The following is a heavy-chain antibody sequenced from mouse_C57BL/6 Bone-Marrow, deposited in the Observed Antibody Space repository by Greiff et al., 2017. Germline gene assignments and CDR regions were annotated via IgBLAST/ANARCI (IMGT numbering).Heavy chain of an antibody. CDR1: GYSFTDYN. CDR3: ARGLYDGYRAWFAY. D-gene: IGHD2-3*01. J-gene: IGHJ3*01. Sequence: QLQESGPELVKPGASVKISCKASGYSFTDYNMNWVKQSNGKSLEWIGVINPNYGTTSYNQKFKGKATLTVDQSSSTAYMQLNSLTSEDSAVYYCARGLYDGYRAWFAYWGQGTLVTVSA. CDR2: INPNYGTT. V-gene: IGHV1-39*01.